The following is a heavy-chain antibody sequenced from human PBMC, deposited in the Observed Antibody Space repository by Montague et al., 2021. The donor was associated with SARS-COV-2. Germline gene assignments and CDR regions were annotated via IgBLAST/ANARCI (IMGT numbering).Heavy chain of an antibody. D-gene: IGHD3-9*01. CDR1: GGSISSYY. CDR2: IYYSGST. Sequence: SETLSLTCTVSGGSISSYYWSWIRQPPGKGLEWIGYIYYSGSTNYNPSLKSRVTISVDTSKNQFSLKLSSVTAADTAVYYCARHKSFDRLLIPKVGYYCMDVWGQGTTVTVSS. J-gene: IGHJ6*02. CDR3: ARHKSFDRLLIPKVGYYCMDV. V-gene: IGHV4-59*08.